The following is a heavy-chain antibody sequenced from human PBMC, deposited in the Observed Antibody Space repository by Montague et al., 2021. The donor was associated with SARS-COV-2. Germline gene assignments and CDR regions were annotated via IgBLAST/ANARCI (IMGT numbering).Heavy chain of an antibody. CDR1: GVLVRRRRSE. Sequence: SETLSLTCTVSGVLVRRRRSEEHTFDLQSHHDLVWIVRIDYRESTYYNPSLKSRVTISVDTSKNQFSLKLSSVTAADTAVYYCARHGKNSIAIIVVVIGYFDYWGQGTLVTVSS. CDR3: ARHGKNSIAIIVVVIGYFDY. J-gene: IGHJ4*02. D-gene: IGHD3-22*01. CDR2: IDYREST. V-gene: IGHV4-39*01.